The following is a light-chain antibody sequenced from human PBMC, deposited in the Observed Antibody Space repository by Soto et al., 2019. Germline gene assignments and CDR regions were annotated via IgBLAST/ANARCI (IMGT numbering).Light chain of an antibody. CDR3: QQRNFWPLR. J-gene: IGKJ4*02. V-gene: IGKV3-11*01. CDR2: DAS. CDR1: QSIGSY. Sequence: NVLTQSPAILSLSPGDRATLSCRASQSIGSYLAWYQQKPGQAPRLLIYDASNRATGIPARFSGSGSETEFSLTIDSLETEDSAVYYCQQRNFWPLRFGPGTRVEIK.